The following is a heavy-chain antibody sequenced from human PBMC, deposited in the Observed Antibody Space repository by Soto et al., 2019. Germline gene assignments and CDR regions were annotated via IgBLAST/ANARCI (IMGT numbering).Heavy chain of an antibody. V-gene: IGHV4-30-2*01. J-gene: IGHJ4*02. CDR2: IYHSGST. CDR3: ARENNVFPRAYFDY. D-gene: IGHD2-21*01. Sequence: QLQLQESGSGLVKPSQTLSLTCAVSGGSISSGGYSWSWIRQPPGKGLEWIGYIYHSGSTYYNPSLKSRVTISVDRSKNPFSLKLSSVTAADTAVYYCARENNVFPRAYFDYWGQGTLVTVSS. CDR1: GGSISSGGYS.